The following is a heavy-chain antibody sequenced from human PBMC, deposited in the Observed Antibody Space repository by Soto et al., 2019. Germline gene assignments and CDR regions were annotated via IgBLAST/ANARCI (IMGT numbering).Heavy chain of an antibody. CDR1: GHTFISDD. D-gene: IGHD1-1*01. V-gene: IGHV1-8*01. CDR3: ARVLVGVKATYNWNVPEI. CDR2: MNPNSGNT. Sequence: ASVKVSCKAFGHTFISDDISWVRQATGQGLEWMGWMNPNSGNTGYAQKFQGRVTMTRNTSTSTAYMELSSLRSEDTAIYYCARVLVGVKATYNWNVPEIWGQGTMVTVSS. J-gene: IGHJ3*02.